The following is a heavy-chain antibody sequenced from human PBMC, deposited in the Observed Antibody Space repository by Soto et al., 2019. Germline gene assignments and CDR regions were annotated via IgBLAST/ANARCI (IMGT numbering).Heavy chain of an antibody. J-gene: IGHJ6*02. CDR3: ARQSVGATYYYYYGMDV. Sequence: QVQLVQSGAEVKKPGSSVKVSCKASGGTFSSYAISWVRQAPGQGLEWMGGIIPSFGTANYAQKFQGRVTITADESTSTAYMELSSLRSEDTAVYYCARQSVGATYYYYYGMDVWGQGTTVTVSS. CDR1: GGTFSSYA. CDR2: IIPSFGTA. D-gene: IGHD1-26*01. V-gene: IGHV1-69*01.